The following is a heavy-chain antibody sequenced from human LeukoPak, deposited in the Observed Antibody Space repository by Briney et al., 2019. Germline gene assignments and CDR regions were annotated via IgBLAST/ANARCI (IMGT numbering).Heavy chain of an antibody. V-gene: IGHV3-30-3*01. CDR3: AREGILTGYDY. D-gene: IGHD3-9*01. Sequence: GGSLRLSCAAPGFTFSSYAMHWVRQAPGKGLEWVAVISYDGSNKYYADSVKGRFTISRDNSKNTLYLQMNSLRAEDTAVYYCAREGILTGYDYWGQGTLVTVSS. CDR1: GFTFSSYA. J-gene: IGHJ4*02. CDR2: ISYDGSNK.